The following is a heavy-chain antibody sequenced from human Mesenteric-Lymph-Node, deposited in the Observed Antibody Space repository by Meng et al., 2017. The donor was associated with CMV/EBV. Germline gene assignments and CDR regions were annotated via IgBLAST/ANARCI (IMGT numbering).Heavy chain of an antibody. D-gene: IGHD2-2*01. CDR2: ISSRSSFI. CDR3: ARGGIVVVPAAHYYGMDV. V-gene: IGHV3-21*01. CDR1: GVTFRNNS. J-gene: IGHJ6*02. Sequence: GGSLRLSCEASGVTFRNNSMHWVRQAPGKGLEWVASISSRSSFIYYAKSVQGRFTISRDNAKNSLYLQMNSLRAEDTAVYYCARGGIVVVPAAHYYGMDVWGQGTTVTVSS.